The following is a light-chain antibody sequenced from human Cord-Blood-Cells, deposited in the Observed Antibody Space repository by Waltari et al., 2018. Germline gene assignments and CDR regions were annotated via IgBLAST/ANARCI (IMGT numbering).Light chain of an antibody. V-gene: IGKV3-20*01. J-gene: IGKJ1*01. CDR2: GAS. Sequence: EIVLTQSPGTLSLSPGERATLSCRASQSVSRSDLAWYQQKPGQAPRLLSYGASSRATGIPDRFSGSGSGTDFTLTISRLEPEDFAVYYCQQYGSSPETFGQGTKVEIK. CDR1: QSVSRSD. CDR3: QQYGSSPET.